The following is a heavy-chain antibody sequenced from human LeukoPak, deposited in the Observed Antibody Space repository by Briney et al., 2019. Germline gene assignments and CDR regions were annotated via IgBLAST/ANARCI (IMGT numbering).Heavy chain of an antibody. CDR3: ARHDRGVTTVLYY. J-gene: IGHJ4*02. D-gene: IGHD4-17*01. V-gene: IGHV4-39*01. CDR2: IYYSGST. Sequence: PSETLSLTCTVSGGSISSSLYYWGWIRQPPGKGLEWIGSIYYSGSTYYNPSLKSRVTTFVDTSKSQFSLKLSSVTAADTAVYYCARHDRGVTTVLYYWGQGTLVTVSS. CDR1: GGSISSSLYY.